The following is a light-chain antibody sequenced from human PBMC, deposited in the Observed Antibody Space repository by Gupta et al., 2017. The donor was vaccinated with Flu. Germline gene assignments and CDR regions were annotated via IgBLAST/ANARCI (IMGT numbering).Light chain of an antibody. CDR3: QQHNSCSRT. CDR1: QSISSW. V-gene: IGKV1-5*03. J-gene: IGKJ4*02. CDR2: KAS. Sequence: PSTLSASAGDRVTIPCRASQSISSWLAWFLQKPGKAPRLLIYKASNGEAGIPSRFSGSGSGADFTLTISSLQPDDFAIYYCQQHNSCSRTFGEGTKVEIK.